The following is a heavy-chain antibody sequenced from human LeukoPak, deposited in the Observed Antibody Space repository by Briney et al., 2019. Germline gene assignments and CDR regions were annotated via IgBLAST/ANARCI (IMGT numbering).Heavy chain of an antibody. CDR1: GFTFSSYW. Sequence: PGGSLRLSCAASGFTFSSYWMHWVRQAPGKGLVWVSRVKSDGSRTTYADSVKGRFTISRDNAKNTVYLQMNSLTVEDTAVYYCSRSPQNCETTTCYDALAFWGQGTMVTVSS. V-gene: IGHV3-74*01. CDR2: VKSDGSRT. J-gene: IGHJ3*01. CDR3: SRSPQNCETTTCYDALAF. D-gene: IGHD2-2*01.